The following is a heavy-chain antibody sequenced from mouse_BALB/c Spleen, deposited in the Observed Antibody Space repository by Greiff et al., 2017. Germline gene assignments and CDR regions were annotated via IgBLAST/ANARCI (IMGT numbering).Heavy chain of an antibody. J-gene: IGHJ3*01. Sequence: EVKVVESGGGLVKPGGSLKLSCAASGFTFSSYAMSWVRQSPEKRLEWVAEISSGGSYTYYPDTVTGRFTISRDNAKNTLYLEMSSLRSEDTAMYYCARVYDYDEAWFAYWGQGTLVTVSA. D-gene: IGHD2-4*01. V-gene: IGHV5-9-4*01. CDR1: GFTFSSYA. CDR2: ISSGGSYT. CDR3: ARVYDYDEAWFAY.